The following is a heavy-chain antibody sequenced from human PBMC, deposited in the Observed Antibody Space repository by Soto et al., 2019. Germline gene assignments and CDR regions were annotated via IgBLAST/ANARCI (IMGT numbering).Heavy chain of an antibody. D-gene: IGHD3-10*01. V-gene: IGHV4-34*01. Sequence: SSETLSLTCGVYGGSFSGYYWSWIRQPPGKGLEWIGEINHSGSTNYNPSLKSRVTISVDTSKNQFSLKLSSVTAADTAVYYCARAGVMVRGVIIDYWFDPWGQGTLVTVSS. CDR3: ARAGVMVRGVIIDYWFDP. CDR1: GGSFSGYY. J-gene: IGHJ5*02. CDR2: INHSGST.